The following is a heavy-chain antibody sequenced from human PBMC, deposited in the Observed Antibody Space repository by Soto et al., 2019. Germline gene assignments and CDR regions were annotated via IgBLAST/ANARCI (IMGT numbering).Heavy chain of an antibody. V-gene: IGHV5-51*01. CDR2: IYPGDSDT. J-gene: IGHJ4*02. Sequence: GESLKISCEGSGYNFASFWIGWVGQMPGKGLEWVGIIYPGDSDTRYGPSFQGQVTISADKSISTASLQWSSLKASDTAMYYCARQGNGAEGFDYWGQGTLVTSPQ. CDR1: GYNFASFW. D-gene: IGHD2-8*01. CDR3: ARQGNGAEGFDY.